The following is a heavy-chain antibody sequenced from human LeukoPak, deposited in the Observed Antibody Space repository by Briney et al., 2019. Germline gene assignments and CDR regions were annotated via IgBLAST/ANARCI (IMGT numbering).Heavy chain of an antibody. CDR1: RYTFTSYD. V-gene: IGHV1-8*01. D-gene: IGHD3-9*01. Sequence: ASVKVSCKASRYTFTSYDINWVRQAPGQGLEWMGWINPNSGNTGYAQKFQGRVIMTRNTSISTAYMELSSLRSEDTAVYYCARAERYFDWLLYYFDYWGQGTLVTVSS. CDR2: INPNSGNT. CDR3: ARAERYFDWLLYYFDY. J-gene: IGHJ4*02.